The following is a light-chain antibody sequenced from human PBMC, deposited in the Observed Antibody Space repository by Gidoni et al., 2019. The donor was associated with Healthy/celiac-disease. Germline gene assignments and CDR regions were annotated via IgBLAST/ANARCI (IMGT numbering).Light chain of an antibody. CDR2: KAS. V-gene: IGKV1-5*03. J-gene: IGKJ2*01. CDR3: QQYNSYPYT. Sequence: DIQMTQSPSTLSASVGDRVTITCRASQSISSWLAWYQQKPGKAPKLLIYKASSLESGVPSRFSGSGSVTEFTRTISSLQPDDFATYYCQQYNSYPYTFGQGTKLEIK. CDR1: QSISSW.